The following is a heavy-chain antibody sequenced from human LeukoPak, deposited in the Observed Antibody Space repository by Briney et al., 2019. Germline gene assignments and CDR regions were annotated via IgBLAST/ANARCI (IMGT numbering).Heavy chain of an antibody. V-gene: IGHV3-7*01. J-gene: IGHJ4*02. CDR3: ARETSGSGPFDY. CDR2: IKQDGSEK. D-gene: IGHD1-26*01. Sequence: GGSLRLSCAASGFTFSDYYMSWIRQAPGKGLEWVANIKQDGSEKYYVDSVKGRFTISRDNAKNSLYLQMNSLRAEDTAVYYCARETSGSGPFDYWGQGTLVTVSS. CDR1: GFTFSDYY.